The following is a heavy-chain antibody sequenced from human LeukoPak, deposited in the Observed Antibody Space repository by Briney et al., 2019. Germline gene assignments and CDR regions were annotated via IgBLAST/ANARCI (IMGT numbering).Heavy chain of an antibody. CDR3: AKDIQRGFDYTNSLDY. V-gene: IGHV3-33*06. D-gene: IGHD4-11*01. J-gene: IGHJ4*02. Sequence: PGKSLRLSCAASGFIFSDYGMHWVRQAPGKGLEWVAVIWSDATNQYYADSVRGRFAISRDDSTSMMYLQMNSPRAEDTAVYFCAKDIQRGFDYTNSLDYWGQGTLVTVSS. CDR2: IWSDATNQ. CDR1: GFIFSDYG.